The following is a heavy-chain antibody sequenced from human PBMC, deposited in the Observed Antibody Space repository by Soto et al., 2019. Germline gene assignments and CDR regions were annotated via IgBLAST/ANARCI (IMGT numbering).Heavy chain of an antibody. J-gene: IGHJ2*01. CDR3: VRKIGGTTTSAANWYFDV. Sequence: EVQLLESGGGLVQPGGSLRLSCAASGFTFSSFAMNWVRQAPGKGLEWVSGVSGGGDATFYADSVKGRFTISRVQSKNTLYLQMNSLRAEATAVYYCVRKIGGTTTSAANWYFDVWGRGPLVTVSS. CDR1: GFTFSSFA. V-gene: IGHV3-23*01. D-gene: IGHD1-1*01. CDR2: VSGGGDAT.